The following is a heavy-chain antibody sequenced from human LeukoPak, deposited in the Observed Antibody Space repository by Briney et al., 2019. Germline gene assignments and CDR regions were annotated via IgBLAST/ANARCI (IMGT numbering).Heavy chain of an antibody. CDR3: ARSRGSGYYSLPGY. CDR2: IYYSGTT. Sequence: SETLSLTCTVSGGSISSYYWSWIRQPPGKGLEWIGYIYYSGTTNYNPSLKSRVTISVDTSKNQFSLKLSSVTAADTAVYYCARSRGSGYYSLPGYWGQGTLVTVSS. D-gene: IGHD3-22*01. CDR1: GGSISSYY. J-gene: IGHJ4*02. V-gene: IGHV4-59*08.